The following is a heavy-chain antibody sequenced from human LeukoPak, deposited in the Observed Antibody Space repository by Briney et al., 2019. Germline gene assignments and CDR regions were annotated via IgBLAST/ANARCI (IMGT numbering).Heavy chain of an antibody. D-gene: IGHD3-3*01. J-gene: IGHJ3*02. CDR1: GFTFSGYG. Sequence: PGGSLRLSCVASGFTFSGYGMHWVRQAPGKGLEWVAFIRYDGSNKYCADSVKGRFTISRDNSKNTLYLQMNSLRAEDTAVYYCAKDSGDFWSGYYTGIDAFDIWGQGTMVTVSS. CDR3: AKDSGDFWSGYYTGIDAFDI. CDR2: IRYDGSNK. V-gene: IGHV3-30*02.